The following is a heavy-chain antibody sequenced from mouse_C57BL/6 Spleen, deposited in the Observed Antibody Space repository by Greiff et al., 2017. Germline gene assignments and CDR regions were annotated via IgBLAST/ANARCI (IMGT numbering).Heavy chain of an antibody. CDR2: ISYDGSN. CDR3: ARDYGGYFDY. J-gene: IGHJ2*01. V-gene: IGHV3-6*01. CDR1: GYSITSGYY. D-gene: IGHD1-1*01. Sequence: EVQLVESGPGLVKPSQSLSLTCSVTGYSITSGYYWNWIRQFPGNKLEWMGYISYDGSNNYNPSLKNRISITRDTSKNQFFLKLNSVTTEDTATYYCARDYGGYFDYWGQGTTLTVSS.